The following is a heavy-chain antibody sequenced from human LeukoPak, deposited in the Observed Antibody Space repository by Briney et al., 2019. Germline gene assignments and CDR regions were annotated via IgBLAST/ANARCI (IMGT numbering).Heavy chain of an antibody. J-gene: IGHJ4*02. Sequence: GASVKVSCKASGYTFTGYYMHWVRQAPGQGLEWMGWNNPNSGGTNYAQKFQGRVTMTRDTSISTAYMELSRLRSDDTAVYYCAREPGRMITFGGVIVNDYWGQGTLVTVSS. CDR2: NNPNSGGT. CDR3: AREPGRMITFGGVIVNDY. CDR1: GYTFTGYY. D-gene: IGHD3-16*02. V-gene: IGHV1-2*02.